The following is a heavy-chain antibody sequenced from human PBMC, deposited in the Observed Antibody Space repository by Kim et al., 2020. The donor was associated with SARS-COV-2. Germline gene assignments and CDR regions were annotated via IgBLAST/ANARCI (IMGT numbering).Heavy chain of an antibody. J-gene: IGHJ4*02. D-gene: IGHD3-22*01. V-gene: IGHV4-59*08. CDR3: ARRVFYYDSSGYWVFDY. CDR1: GGSISSYY. CDR2: IYYSGST. Sequence: SETLSLTCTVSGGSISSYYWSWIRQPPGKGLEWIGYIYYSGSTNYNPSLKSRVTISVDTSKNQFSLKLSSVTAADTAVYYCARRVFYYDSSGYWVFDYWGQGTLVTVSS.